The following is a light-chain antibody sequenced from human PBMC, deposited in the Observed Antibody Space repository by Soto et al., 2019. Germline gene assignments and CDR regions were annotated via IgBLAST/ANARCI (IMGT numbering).Light chain of an antibody. CDR3: QQYYSIPPT. Sequence: DIVMTQSPDSLAVSLGERATINCKSSQSVLYSSNNKDYLAWYQKKPGQPPKLLIYWASTRESGVPDRFSGSGSGTDFTLTISSPQAEDVAVYYCQQYYSIPPTFGQGTKVEIK. CDR2: WAS. CDR1: QSVLYSSNNKDY. J-gene: IGKJ1*01. V-gene: IGKV4-1*01.